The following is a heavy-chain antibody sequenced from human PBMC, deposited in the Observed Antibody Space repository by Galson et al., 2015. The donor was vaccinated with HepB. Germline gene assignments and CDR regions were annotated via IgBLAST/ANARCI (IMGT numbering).Heavy chain of an antibody. D-gene: IGHD3-3*01. Sequence: SLRLSCAASGFTFSSYAMSWVRQAPGKGLEWVSAISGSGGSTYYADSVKGRFTISRDNSKNTLYLQMNSLRAEDTAVYYCAKVLDDFWSGCGDWGQGTLVTVSS. CDR1: GFTFSSYA. CDR2: ISGSGGST. CDR3: AKVLDDFWSGCGD. V-gene: IGHV3-23*01. J-gene: IGHJ4*02.